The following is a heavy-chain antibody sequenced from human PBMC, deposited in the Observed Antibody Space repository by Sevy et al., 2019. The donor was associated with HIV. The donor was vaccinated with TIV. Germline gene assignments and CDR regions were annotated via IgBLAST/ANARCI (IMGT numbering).Heavy chain of an antibody. D-gene: IGHD3-22*01. CDR2: ISGSDDRT. CDR1: GFTFSSYT. V-gene: IGHV3-23*01. Sequence: GGSLRLSCAASGFTFSSYTMNWVRQAPGKGLEWVSGISGSDDRTYYADSVKGRFTISRDNSKNTLSLQMNSLRADDTAVYYCAKGVTMIVVVDAFDIWGRGTMVTVSS. CDR3: AKGVTMIVVVDAFDI. J-gene: IGHJ3*02.